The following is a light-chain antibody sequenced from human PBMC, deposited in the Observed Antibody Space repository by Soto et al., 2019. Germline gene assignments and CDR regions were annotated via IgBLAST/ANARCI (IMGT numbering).Light chain of an antibody. CDR3: CSYAGSYTLYV. CDR1: ISDVGGYNF. Sequence: QSDLTQPRSVSGSPGQSVTISCTGTISDVGGYNFVSWYQHHPGKAPKLIIYDVSKRPSGVPDRFSGSKSGNAASLTISGLQAEDEADYYCCSYAGSYTLYVFGTGTKVTVL. V-gene: IGLV2-11*01. J-gene: IGLJ1*01. CDR2: DVS.